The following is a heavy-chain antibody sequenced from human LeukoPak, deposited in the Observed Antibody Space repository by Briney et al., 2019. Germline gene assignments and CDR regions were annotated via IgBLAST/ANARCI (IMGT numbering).Heavy chain of an antibody. CDR3: ASFWSGHFDY. J-gene: IGHJ4*02. Sequence: SETLSLTCTVSGGSISRDYWSWIRQPPGKGLEWIGYIYYSGSTNYNPSLKSRVTISVDTSKNQFSLKLSSVTAVDTAVYYCASFWSGHFDYWGQGTLVTVSS. CDR1: GGSISRDY. D-gene: IGHD3-3*01. CDR2: IYYSGST. V-gene: IGHV4-59*01.